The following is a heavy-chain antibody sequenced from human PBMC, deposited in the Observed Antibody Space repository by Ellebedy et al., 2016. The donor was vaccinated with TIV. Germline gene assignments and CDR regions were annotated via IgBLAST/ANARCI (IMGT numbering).Heavy chain of an antibody. Sequence: AASVKVSCKASGGTFSSYAISWVRPAPGQGLEWMGRIIPILGIANYAQKFQGRVTITADKSTSTAYMELSSLRSEDTAVYYCATGDPGFDYWGQGTLVTVSS. CDR3: ATGDPGFDY. J-gene: IGHJ4*02. CDR2: IIPILGIA. CDR1: GGTFSSYA. V-gene: IGHV1-69*04. D-gene: IGHD5-24*01.